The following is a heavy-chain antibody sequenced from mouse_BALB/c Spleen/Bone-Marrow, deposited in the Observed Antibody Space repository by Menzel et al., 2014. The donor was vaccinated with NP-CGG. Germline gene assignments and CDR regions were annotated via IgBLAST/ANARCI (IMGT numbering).Heavy chain of an antibody. CDR3: ARDSNVY. CDR2: INSNGGST. CDR1: GFTFSSYG. V-gene: IGHV5-6-3*01. J-gene: IGHJ2*01. Sequence: EVKLMESGGGLVQPGGSLKLSCAASGFTFSSYGMSWVRQTPDKRLELVATINSNGGSTYYPDSVKGRFTISRDNAKNTLYLQMSSLKSEDTAMYYCARDSNVYWGQGTTLTVSS.